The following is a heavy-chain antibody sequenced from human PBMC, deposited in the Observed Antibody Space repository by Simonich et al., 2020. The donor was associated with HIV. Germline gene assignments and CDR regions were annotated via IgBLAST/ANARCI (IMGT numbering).Heavy chain of an antibody. CDR2: INSDGSSI. Sequence: EVQLVESGGGLVQPGGSLRLSCAASGFTFSSNWMHWVRQAPGKGLVWVSRINSDGSSISYADSVKGRFTISRDNAKNTLYLQMNSLRAEDTAVYYCAREHSGSHLNIDYWGQGTLVTVSS. D-gene: IGHD1-26*01. J-gene: IGHJ4*02. V-gene: IGHV3-74*02. CDR3: AREHSGSHLNIDY. CDR1: GFTFSSNW.